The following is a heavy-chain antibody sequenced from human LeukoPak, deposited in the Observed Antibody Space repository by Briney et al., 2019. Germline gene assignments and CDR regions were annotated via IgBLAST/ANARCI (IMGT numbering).Heavy chain of an antibody. V-gene: IGHV3-30*18. Sequence: PGRSLRLSCAASGFTFSSYGMHWVRQAPGKGLEWVAVISYDGSNKYYADSVKGRFTISRDNSKNTLYLQMNSLRAEDTAVYYCAKGLWFGEPLGGYWGQGTLVTISS. CDR2: ISYDGSNK. CDR1: GFTFSSYG. CDR3: AKGLWFGEPLGGY. J-gene: IGHJ4*02. D-gene: IGHD3-10*01.